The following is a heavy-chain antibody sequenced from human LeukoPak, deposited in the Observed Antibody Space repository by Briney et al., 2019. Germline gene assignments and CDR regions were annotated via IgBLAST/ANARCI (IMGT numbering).Heavy chain of an antibody. D-gene: IGHD3-10*01. Sequence: ASVKVSCKASGYTFTSYGISWVRQAPGQGLEWMGWISAYNGNTNYAQKLQGRVTMTTDTSTSTAYMELRSLRSDDTAVYYCARDQGGLWFGELLNLYYYYYMDVWGKGTTVTISS. V-gene: IGHV1-18*01. CDR2: ISAYNGNT. CDR3: ARDQGGLWFGELLNLYYYYYMDV. CDR1: GYTFTSYG. J-gene: IGHJ6*03.